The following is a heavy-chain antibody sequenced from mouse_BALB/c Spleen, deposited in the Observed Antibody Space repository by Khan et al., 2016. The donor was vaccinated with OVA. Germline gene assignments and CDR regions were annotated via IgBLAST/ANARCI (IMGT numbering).Heavy chain of an antibody. Sequence: EVQLQESGPGLVKPSQSLSLTCTVTGYSITTDYAWNWIRQFPGNKLEWMGYVSYSGSTSYNPSLKSRFSITRDTSKNQFFLQLNSVTTEDTATXYCARRHYYGHWYFDVWGAGTTVTVSS. J-gene: IGHJ1*01. CDR2: VSYSGST. CDR3: ARRHYYGHWYFDV. V-gene: IGHV3-2*02. D-gene: IGHD1-2*01. CDR1: GYSITTDYA.